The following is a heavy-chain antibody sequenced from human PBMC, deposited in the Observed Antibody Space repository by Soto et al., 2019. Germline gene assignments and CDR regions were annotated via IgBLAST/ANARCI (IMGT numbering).Heavy chain of an antibody. CDR3: ARARGGDSGDYASLFDR. J-gene: IGHJ5*02. CDR1: GGSISSSSYY. CDR2: IYYSGST. D-gene: IGHD4-17*01. V-gene: IGHV4-39*07. Sequence: SETLSLTCTVSGGSISSSSYYWGWIRQPPGKGLEWIGSIYYSGSTYYNPSLKSRVTISLDTSKNQFSLKVTSMTAADTAVYFCARARGGDSGDYASLFDRWGQGNLVTVSS.